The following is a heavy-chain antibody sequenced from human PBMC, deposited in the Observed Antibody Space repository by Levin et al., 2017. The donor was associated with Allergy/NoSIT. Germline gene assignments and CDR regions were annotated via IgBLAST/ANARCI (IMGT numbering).Heavy chain of an antibody. Sequence: GESLKISCAASGFTFHDYGMSWVRQVPGKGLEWVSGISGRGESTYDADSARGRFTISRDNAKKFLYLQMNSLRAGDTALYYCVRGLLDYGDNVALDHWGQGTLVTVSS. V-gene: IGHV3-20*04. J-gene: IGHJ4*02. CDR1: GFTFHDYG. CDR3: VRGLLDYGDNVALDH. D-gene: IGHD4-17*01. CDR2: ISGRGEST.